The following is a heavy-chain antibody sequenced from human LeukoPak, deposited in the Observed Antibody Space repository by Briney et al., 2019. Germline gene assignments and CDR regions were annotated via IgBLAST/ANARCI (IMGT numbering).Heavy chain of an antibody. V-gene: IGHV3-23*01. J-gene: IGHJ4*02. CDR3: AIPGGQKLVVDY. CDR1: GFTVRTHY. CDR2: ISGSGGST. D-gene: IGHD6-13*01. Sequence: PGGSLRLSCAASGFTVRTHYLSWVRQAPGKGLEWVSAISGSGGSTYYADSVKGRFTISRDNSKNTLYLQMNSLRAEDTAVYYCAIPGGQKLVVDYWGQGTLVTVSS.